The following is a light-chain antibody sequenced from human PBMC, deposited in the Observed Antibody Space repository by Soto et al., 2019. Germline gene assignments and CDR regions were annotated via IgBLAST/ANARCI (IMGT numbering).Light chain of an antibody. CDR1: QRVSGW. CDR3: QQSATFSGP. Sequence: MQVAQAHSTLSASVGDTVTVTCRASQRVSGWLAWYQKTPGEAPKLLIYDASALPRGVPSRFSGSGSGTKFNLTIPRLQPDDFATYSCQQSATFSGPFAPGTKVDIK. V-gene: IGKV1-5*01. J-gene: IGKJ1*01. CDR2: DAS.